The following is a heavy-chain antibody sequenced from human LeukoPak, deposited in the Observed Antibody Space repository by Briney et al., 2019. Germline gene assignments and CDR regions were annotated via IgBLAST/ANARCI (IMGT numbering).Heavy chain of an antibody. J-gene: IGHJ4*02. V-gene: IGHV4-30-2*01. CDR3: ARSGARYSYGYDY. D-gene: IGHD5-18*01. CDR2: IYHSGST. CDR1: GGSISSGGYS. Sequence: SETLSLTCAVSGGSISSGGYSWSWIRQPPGKGLEWIGYIYHSGSTYYNPSLKSRVTISVDRSKNQFSLKLSSVTAADTAVYYCARSGARYSYGYDYWGQGTLVTVSS.